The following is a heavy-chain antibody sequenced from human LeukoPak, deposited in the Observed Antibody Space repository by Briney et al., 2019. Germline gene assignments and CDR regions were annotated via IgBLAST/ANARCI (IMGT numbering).Heavy chain of an antibody. V-gene: IGHV3-7*01. CDR2: IKQDGSEK. CDR1: GFTFSSYW. D-gene: IGHD6-6*01. J-gene: IGHJ4*02. Sequence: PGGSLRLSCAASGFTFSSYWMSWVRQAPGKGLEWVANIKQDGSEKYYVGSVKGRFTISRDNAKNSLYLQMNSLRAEDTAVYYCARDIAARAVGGDCWGQGTLVTVSS. CDR3: ARDIAARAVGGDC.